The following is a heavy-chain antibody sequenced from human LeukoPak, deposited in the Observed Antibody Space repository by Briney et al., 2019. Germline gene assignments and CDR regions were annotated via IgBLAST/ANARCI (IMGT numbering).Heavy chain of an antibody. CDR3: ARDIVEVVAQNWFDP. J-gene: IGHJ5*02. Sequence: ASVKVSCKASGYTFTGYYMHWVRQAPGQGLEWMGWINPNSGGTNYAQKFQGRVTMTRDTSISTAYMELSRLRSDDTAVYYCARDIVEVVAQNWFDPWGQGTLVTVSS. CDR2: INPNSGGT. CDR1: GYTFTGYY. D-gene: IGHD2-15*01. V-gene: IGHV1-2*02.